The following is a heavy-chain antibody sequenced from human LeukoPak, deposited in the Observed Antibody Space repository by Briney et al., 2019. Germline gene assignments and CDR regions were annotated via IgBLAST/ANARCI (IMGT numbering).Heavy chain of an antibody. CDR1: GGSISSYY. Sequence: SETLSLTCTVSGGSISSYYWSWIRQPPGKGLEWIGYIYYSGSTNYNPSLKSRVTISVDTSKNQFSLKLSSVTAADTAVYYCASTPGSGWYSWLDPWGQGTLVTVSS. CDR3: ASTPGSGWYSWLDP. D-gene: IGHD6-19*01. J-gene: IGHJ5*02. V-gene: IGHV4-59*08. CDR2: IYYSGST.